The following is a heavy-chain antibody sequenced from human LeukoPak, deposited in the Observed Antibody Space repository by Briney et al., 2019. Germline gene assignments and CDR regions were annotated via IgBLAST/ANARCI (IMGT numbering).Heavy chain of an antibody. CDR1: GFTFSSYE. CDR2: ISGSGSTI. J-gene: IGHJ1*01. D-gene: IGHD2-15*01. CDR3: ARGPLGYCSGGSCYSNFQH. V-gene: IGHV3-48*03. Sequence: GGSLRLSCAASGFTFSSYEMNWVRQAPGKGLEWVSYISGSGSTIYYADSVKGRFTISRDNVKNSLYLQMNSLRAEDTAVYYCARGPLGYCSGGSCYSNFQHWGRGTLVTVSS.